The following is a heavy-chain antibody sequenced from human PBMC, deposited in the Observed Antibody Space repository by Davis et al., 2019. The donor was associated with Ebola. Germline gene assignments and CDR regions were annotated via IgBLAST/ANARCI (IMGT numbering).Heavy chain of an antibody. CDR1: GFTFSGSA. CDR3: ARDSRPWKYAMDV. D-gene: IGHD6-13*01. CDR2: ISSSSSYI. J-gene: IGHJ6*02. V-gene: IGHV3-21*01. Sequence: GESLKISCAASGFTFSGSAMHWVRQAPGRGLEWVSSISSSSSYIYYADSVKGRFTISRDNAKNSLYLQMNSLRAEDTAVYYCARDSRPWKYAMDVWGQGTTVIVSS.